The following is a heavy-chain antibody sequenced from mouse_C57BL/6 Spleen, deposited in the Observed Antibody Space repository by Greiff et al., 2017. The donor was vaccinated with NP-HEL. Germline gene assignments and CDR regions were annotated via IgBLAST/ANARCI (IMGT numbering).Heavy chain of an antibody. CDR2: IHPNSGST. CDR1: GYTFTSYW. Sequence: QVQLQQPGAELVKPGASVKLSCQVSGYTFTSYWMHWVKPRPGQGLEWIGMIHPNSGSTNYNEKFKSKATLTVDKSSSTAYMQLSSLTSEDSAVYYCARANPFYFDYWGQGTTLTVSS. D-gene: IGHD4-1*01. J-gene: IGHJ2*01. CDR3: ARANPFYFDY. V-gene: IGHV1-64*01.